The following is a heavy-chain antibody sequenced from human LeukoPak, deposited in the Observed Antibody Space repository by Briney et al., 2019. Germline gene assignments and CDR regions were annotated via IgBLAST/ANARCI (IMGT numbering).Heavy chain of an antibody. CDR2: IYYSGST. V-gene: IGHV4-39*01. Sequence: SETLSLTCTVSGGSISSSSHYWGWIRQPPGKGLEWIGNIYYSGSTYYNPSLKSRLTISVDTSKNQFSLKLSSVTAADTAVYYCAREYCSGGSCYSNDWGQGTLVTVSS. J-gene: IGHJ4*01. D-gene: IGHD2-15*01. CDR1: GGSISSSSHY. CDR3: AREYCSGGSCYSND.